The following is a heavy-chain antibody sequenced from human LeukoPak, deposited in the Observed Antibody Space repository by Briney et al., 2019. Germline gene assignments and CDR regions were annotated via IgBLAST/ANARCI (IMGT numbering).Heavy chain of an antibody. CDR1: GGSIRSYY. V-gene: IGHV4-4*02. CDR3: ARADLRSSGWLLRY. Sequence: SETLSLTCTVSGGSIRSYYWSWVRQPPGKGLEWIGEIYHSGSTNYNPSLKSRVTISVDKSKNQFSLKLSSVTAADTAVYYCARADLRSSGWLLRYWGQGTLVTVSS. CDR2: IYHSGST. D-gene: IGHD6-19*01. J-gene: IGHJ4*02.